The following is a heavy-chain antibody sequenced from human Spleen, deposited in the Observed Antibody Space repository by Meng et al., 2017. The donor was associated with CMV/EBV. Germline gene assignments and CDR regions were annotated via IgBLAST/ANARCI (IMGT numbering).Heavy chain of an antibody. CDR1: GYSISSGYY. V-gene: IGHV4-61*01. D-gene: IGHD2-2*01. CDR2: IYYSGST. Sequence: SETLSLTCTVSGYSISSGYYWSWIRQPPGKGLEWIGYIYYSGSTNYNPSLKSRMTISVDSSKNQFSLKLSSVTAADSAVYYCARDRRYCSSSGCNLFVLDIWGQGTMVTVSS. J-gene: IGHJ3*02. CDR3: ARDRRYCSSSGCNLFVLDI.